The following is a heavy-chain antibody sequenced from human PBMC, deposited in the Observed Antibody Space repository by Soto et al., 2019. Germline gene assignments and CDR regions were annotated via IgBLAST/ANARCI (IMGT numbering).Heavy chain of an antibody. CDR1: GYSFTSYW. J-gene: IGHJ6*02. D-gene: IGHD3-10*01. CDR2: IYPGDSDT. V-gene: IGHV5-51*01. Sequence: GESLKISFKGSGYSFTSYWIGWVRQMPGKGLEWMGIIYPGDSDTRYSPSFQGQVTISADKSISTAYLQWSSLKASDTAMYYCAGSLWFGEYYYGMDVWGQGTTVTVSS. CDR3: AGSLWFGEYYYGMDV.